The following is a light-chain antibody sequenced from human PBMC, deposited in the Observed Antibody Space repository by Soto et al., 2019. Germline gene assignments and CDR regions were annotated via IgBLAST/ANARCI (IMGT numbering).Light chain of an antibody. V-gene: IGLV4-60*02. Sequence: QSVLTQSSSASASLGSSVKLTCTLSSSHSSYIIAWHQQQPGKAPRYLMKLEGSGNYNKGSGVPDRFSGSSSGADRYLTISNLQFEDEGDYYCATWDSNTWVFGGGTKLTVL. CDR1: SSHSSYI. CDR3: ATWDSNTWV. J-gene: IGLJ3*02. CDR2: LEGSGNY.